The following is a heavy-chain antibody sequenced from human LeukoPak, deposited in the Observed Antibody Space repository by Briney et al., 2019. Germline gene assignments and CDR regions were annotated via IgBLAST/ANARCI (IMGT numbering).Heavy chain of an antibody. J-gene: IGHJ4*02. CDR2: INPNSGGT. D-gene: IGHD3-22*01. V-gene: IGHV1-2*06. CDR3: ARGLASSGYYRDREY. CDR1: GYTFTGYY. Sequence: ASVKVSCKXSGYTFTGYYMHWVRQAPGQGLEWMGRINPNSGGTNYAQKFQGRVTMTRDTSISTAYMELSRLRSDDTAVYYCARGLASSGYYRDREYWGQGTLVTVSS.